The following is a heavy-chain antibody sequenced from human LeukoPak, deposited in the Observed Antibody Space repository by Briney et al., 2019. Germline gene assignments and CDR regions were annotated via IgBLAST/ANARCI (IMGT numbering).Heavy chain of an antibody. CDR2: IYYNGST. J-gene: IGHJ5*02. CDR1: GGSISSGGYY. Sequence: SETLSLTCTVSGGSISSGGYYWSWIRQHPGKGLEWIGYIYYNGSTYYNPSLKSRVTISVDTSKNQFSLKLSSVTAADTAVYYCARGTILLWFGELLSNWFDPWGQGTLVTVSS. D-gene: IGHD3-10*01. V-gene: IGHV4-31*03. CDR3: ARGTILLWFGELLSNWFDP.